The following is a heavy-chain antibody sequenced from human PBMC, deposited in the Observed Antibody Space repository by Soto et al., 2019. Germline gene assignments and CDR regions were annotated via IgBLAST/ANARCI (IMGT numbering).Heavy chain of an antibody. CDR1: GYTLTELS. V-gene: IGHV1-24*01. D-gene: IGHD3-10*01. J-gene: IGHJ6*02. CDR2: FDPEDGET. CDR3: ATRWDMVRGVIITPSYYYGMDV. Sequence: ASVKVSCKVSGYTLTELSMHWVRQAPGKGLEWMGGFDPEDGETIYAQKFQGRVTMTEDTSTDTAYMELSSLRSGDTAVYYCATRWDMVRGVIITPSYYYGMDVWGQGTTVTVSS.